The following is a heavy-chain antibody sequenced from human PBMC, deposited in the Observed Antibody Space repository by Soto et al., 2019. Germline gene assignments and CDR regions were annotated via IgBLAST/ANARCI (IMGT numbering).Heavy chain of an antibody. V-gene: IGHV3-23*01. CDR2: ISGSGGST. CDR1: GFTFSSYA. J-gene: IGHJ4*02. CDR3: AKVEIGQLLNRYFDY. D-gene: IGHD2-2*01. Sequence: GGSLRLSCAASGFTFSSYAMSWVRQAPGKGLEWVSAISGSGGSTYYADSVKGRFTISRDNSKNTLYLQMNSLRAEDTAVYYCAKVEIGQLLNRYFDYWGQGTLVTVSS.